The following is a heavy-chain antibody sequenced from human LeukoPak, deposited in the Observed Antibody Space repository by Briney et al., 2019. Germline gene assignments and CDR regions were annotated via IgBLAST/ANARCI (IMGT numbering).Heavy chain of an antibody. J-gene: IGHJ4*02. D-gene: IGHD3-9*01. CDR1: GFTFSNYG. V-gene: IGHV3-30*18. Sequence: GGSLRLSCVASGFTFSNYGMHWVRQAPGKGLEWVALISYDGSNEYYGDSVKGRFTISRDNSKNTLYLEMNSLRAEDTAVYYCAKVMWTGGTISFDYWGQGTLVTVSS. CDR2: ISYDGSNE. CDR3: AKVMWTGGTISFDY.